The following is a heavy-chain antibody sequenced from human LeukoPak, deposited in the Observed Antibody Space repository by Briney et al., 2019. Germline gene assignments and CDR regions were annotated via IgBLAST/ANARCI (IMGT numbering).Heavy chain of an antibody. V-gene: IGHV4-59*01. D-gene: IGHD3-22*01. Sequence: SETLSLTCTVSGGSISSYYWSWIRQPPGKGLEWVGYIYYSGSTNYNPSLKSRVTISVDTSKNQFSLKLSSVTAADTAVYYCARSSSGYYYVYGYWGQGTLVTVSS. CDR1: GGSISSYY. CDR3: ARSSSGYYYVYGY. CDR2: IYYSGST. J-gene: IGHJ4*02.